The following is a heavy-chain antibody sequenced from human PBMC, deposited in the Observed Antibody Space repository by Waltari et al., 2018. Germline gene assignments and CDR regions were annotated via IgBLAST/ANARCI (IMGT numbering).Heavy chain of an antibody. CDR2: FNSDGSSTST. CDR3: ARESITAFHIDY. J-gene: IGHJ4*02. D-gene: IGHD6-6*01. V-gene: IGHV3-74*01. Sequence: EAQLVESGGGLVQPGGSLRLSCAASGFTFSSNWMHWVRQAPGKGLVWVSRFNSDGSSTSTSYADSVEGRFTISRDNAKNKLFLQMNSLRVEDTAVYYCARESITAFHIDYWGQGTLVTVSS. CDR1: GFTFSSNW.